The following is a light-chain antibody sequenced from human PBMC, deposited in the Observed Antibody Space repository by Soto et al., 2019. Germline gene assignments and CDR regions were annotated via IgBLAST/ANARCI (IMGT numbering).Light chain of an antibody. CDR3: AAWDDSLNGPV. J-gene: IGLJ2*01. CDR1: SSNIGSNT. V-gene: IGLV1-44*01. CDR2: SNH. Sequence: QSVLTQPPSASGTPGQRVTISCSGSSSNIGSNTVNWYQQLPGTAPKLLIYSNHHRPSGVPDRFSGSKSGTSASLAISGLQSEDEADYYCAAWDDSLNGPVFGGGTKLTVL.